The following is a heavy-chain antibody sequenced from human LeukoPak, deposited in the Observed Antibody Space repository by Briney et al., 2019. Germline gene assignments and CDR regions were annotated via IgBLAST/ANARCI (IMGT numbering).Heavy chain of an antibody. CDR3: ARETALGSNAFDI. CDR2: IYYSGST. CDR1: GGSISSYY. V-gene: IGHV4-59*01. Sequence: PSETLSLTCTVSGGSISSYYWSWIRQPPGKGLEWIGYIYYSGSTNYNPSLESRVTISVDTSKNQFSLKLSSVTAADTAVYYCARETALGSNAFDIWGQGTMVTVSS. D-gene: IGHD3-10*01. J-gene: IGHJ3*02.